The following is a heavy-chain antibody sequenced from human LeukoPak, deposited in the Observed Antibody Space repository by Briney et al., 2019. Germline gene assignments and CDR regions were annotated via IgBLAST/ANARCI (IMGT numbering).Heavy chain of an antibody. D-gene: IGHD6-19*01. J-gene: IGHJ4*02. CDR1: GGSINNYY. Sequence: SETLSLTCTVSGGSINNYYWSWIRQPPGKALEWIGYIYYRGSTNYNPSLKSRVTISVDTSKNQFSLKLSSVTAADTAVYYCARQKPVAATTHFDNWGQGILATISS. CDR3: ARQKPVAATTHFDN. V-gene: IGHV4-59*08. CDR2: IYYRGST.